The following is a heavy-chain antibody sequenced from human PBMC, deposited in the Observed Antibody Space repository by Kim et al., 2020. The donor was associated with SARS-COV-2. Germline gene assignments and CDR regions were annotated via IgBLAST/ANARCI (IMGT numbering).Heavy chain of an antibody. V-gene: IGHV7-4-1*02. CDR2: P. CDR3: ARDGGSGSYNY. D-gene: IGHD3-10*01. Sequence: PTYAQGFTGRFVFSLDTTVSTAYLQISSLKAEDTAVYYCARDGGSGSYNYWGQGTLVTVSS. J-gene: IGHJ4*02.